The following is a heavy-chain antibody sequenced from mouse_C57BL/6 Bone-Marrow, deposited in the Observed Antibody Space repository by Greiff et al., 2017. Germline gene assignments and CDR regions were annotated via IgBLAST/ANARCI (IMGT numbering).Heavy chain of an antibody. J-gene: IGHJ4*01. V-gene: IGHV1-55*01. CDR2: IYPGSGST. CDR1: GYTFTSYW. Sequence: QVQLQQPGAELVKPGASVKMSCKASGYTFTSYWITWVKQRPGQGLEWIGDIYPGSGSTIYNEKFKSKATLTVDTSSSTAYMQLSSLTSEDAAVYCCAKRKIAMDYWGQGTSVTGSS. CDR3: AKRKIAMDY.